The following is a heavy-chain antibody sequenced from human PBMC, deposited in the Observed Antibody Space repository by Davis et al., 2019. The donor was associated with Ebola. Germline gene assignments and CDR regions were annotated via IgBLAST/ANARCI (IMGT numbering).Heavy chain of an antibody. D-gene: IGHD3-22*01. CDR1: GGSISSSSYD. Sequence: PSETLSLTCTVSGGSISSSSYDWGWIRQPPGKGLEWIGSIYYSGSTYYNPSLKSRVTMSVDTSKNQFTLKLSSVTAADTAVYYCARDGDRTRYYDSSGYGVWGQGTLVTVSS. J-gene: IGHJ4*02. CDR2: IYYSGST. CDR3: ARDGDRTRYYDSSGYGV. V-gene: IGHV4-39*02.